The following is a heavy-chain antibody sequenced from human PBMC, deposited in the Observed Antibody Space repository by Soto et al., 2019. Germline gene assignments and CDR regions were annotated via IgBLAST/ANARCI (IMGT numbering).Heavy chain of an antibody. CDR3: AREAGWQRMVPYD. CDR2: ISAFNGDT. V-gene: IGHV1-18*04. J-gene: IGHJ4*02. D-gene: IGHD6-25*01. Sequence: QVQLLQSGIEVKKPGASVNVSCKAFGYTFTSYGFSWVRQVPGQGLEWLGWISAFNGDTQYAQTMTGRLTVTTDTSTTTVHMELKSLTPADTAVYFCAREAGWQRMVPYDWGQGTLVTVS. CDR1: GYTFTSYG.